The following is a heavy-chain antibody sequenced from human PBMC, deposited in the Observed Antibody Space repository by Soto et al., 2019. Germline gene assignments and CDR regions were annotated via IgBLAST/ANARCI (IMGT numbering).Heavy chain of an antibody. D-gene: IGHD3-3*01. CDR1: GFTFSSYE. V-gene: IGHV3-48*03. J-gene: IGHJ3*02. Sequence: GGSLRLSCAASGFTFSSYEMNWVRQAPGKGLEWVSYISSSGSTIYYADSVKGRFTISRDNAKNSLYLQMNSLRAEDTAVYYCARDRVGDYDFWSGYYVDAFDIWGQGTMVTV. CDR3: ARDRVGDYDFWSGYYVDAFDI. CDR2: ISSSGSTI.